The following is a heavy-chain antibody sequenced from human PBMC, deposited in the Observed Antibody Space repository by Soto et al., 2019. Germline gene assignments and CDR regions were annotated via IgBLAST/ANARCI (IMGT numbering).Heavy chain of an antibody. Sequence: PSETLSLTCTVSGGSISSSSYYWGWIRQPPGKGLEWIGSIYYSGSTYYNPSLKSRVTISVDTSKNQFSLKLSSVTAADTAVYYCARTFIQYYYYYMDVWGKGTTVTVSS. CDR1: GGSISSSSYY. CDR3: ARTFIQYYYYYMDV. CDR2: IYYSGST. D-gene: IGHD3-16*01. J-gene: IGHJ6*03. V-gene: IGHV4-39*01.